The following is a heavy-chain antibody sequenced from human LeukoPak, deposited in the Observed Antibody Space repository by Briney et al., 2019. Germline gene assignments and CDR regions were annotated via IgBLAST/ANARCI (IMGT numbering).Heavy chain of an antibody. CDR3: ARSAYFDY. V-gene: IGHV4-39*01. CDR2: IYYSGST. J-gene: IGHJ4*02. Sequence: SETLSLTCTVSGGSISSSSYYWGWIRQPPGKGLEWIGSIYYSGSTYYNPSLKSRVTISVDTPKNQFSLKLSSVTAADTAVYYCARSAYFDYWGQGTLVTVSS. CDR1: GGSISSSSYY.